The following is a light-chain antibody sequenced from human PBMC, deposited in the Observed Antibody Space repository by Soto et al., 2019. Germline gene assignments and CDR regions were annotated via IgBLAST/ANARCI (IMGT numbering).Light chain of an antibody. Sequence: EIVLTQSPGTLSLSPGERATLSCRASQTVGSSFLAWFQHKPGQAPRLLIYGASTRATGIPDRFSGSGSGTDFTLTISRLEPVDFAVYYCHQYGSSQTFGQGTKVEIK. V-gene: IGKV3-20*01. CDR3: HQYGSSQT. J-gene: IGKJ1*01. CDR2: GAS. CDR1: QTVGSSF.